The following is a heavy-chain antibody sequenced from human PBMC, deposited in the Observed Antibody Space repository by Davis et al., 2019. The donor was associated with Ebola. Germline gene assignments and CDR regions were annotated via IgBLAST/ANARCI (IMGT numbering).Heavy chain of an antibody. Sequence: GGSLRLSCAASGFTFSSYGMHWVRQAPGKGLEWVAVIWYDGSNKYYADSVKGRFTISRDNSKNTLYLQMNSLRAEDTAVYYCARDSTYYYDSSGYYFVILGDYWGQGTLVTVSS. J-gene: IGHJ4*02. V-gene: IGHV3-33*08. CDR2: IWYDGSNK. D-gene: IGHD3-22*01. CDR3: ARDSTYYYDSSGYYFVILGDY. CDR1: GFTFSSYG.